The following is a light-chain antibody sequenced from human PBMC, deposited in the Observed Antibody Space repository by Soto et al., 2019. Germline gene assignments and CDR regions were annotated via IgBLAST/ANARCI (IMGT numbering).Light chain of an antibody. CDR3: ATHTTTSTNV. CDR1: TIDVGSTNY. V-gene: IGLV2-14*01. CDR2: EVS. Sequence: QSVLTQPASASGSPGQSITISCAGTTIDVGSTNYVSWYQQHPGEAPKLMLYEVSNRPSGISHRFSGSKSGNTASLPTSSRHAADEDDYYCATHTTTSTNVFGTGTKLTVL. J-gene: IGLJ1*01.